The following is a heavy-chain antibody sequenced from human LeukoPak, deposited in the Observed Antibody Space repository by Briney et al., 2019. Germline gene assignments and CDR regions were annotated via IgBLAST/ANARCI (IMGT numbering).Heavy chain of an antibody. D-gene: IGHD1-26*01. Sequence: GGSLRLSCAASGFTFSGSTMNCVRQAPGKGLEWVSFISTSSSYIYYADSVKGRFTISRDNSKNTLSLQMHSLRAEDTAVYYCARGLIVGPRIRSDAFDIWGQGTMVTVSS. V-gene: IGHV3-21*01. J-gene: IGHJ3*02. CDR3: ARGLIVGPRIRSDAFDI. CDR2: ISTSSSYI. CDR1: GFTFSGST.